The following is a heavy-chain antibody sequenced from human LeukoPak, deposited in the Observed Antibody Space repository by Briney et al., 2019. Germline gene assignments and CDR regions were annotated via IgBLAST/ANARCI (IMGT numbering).Heavy chain of an antibody. CDR3: AREAQQYSGSYYVDY. D-gene: IGHD1-26*01. J-gene: IGHJ4*02. V-gene: IGHV4-59*01. CDR2: IYYSGST. Sequence: PSETLSLTCTVSGGSISSYYWSWIRQPPGKGLEWIGYIYYSGSTNYNPSLKSRVTISVDTSKNQFSLKLSSVTAADTAVYYCAREAQQYSGSYYVDYWGQGTLVTDSS. CDR1: GGSISSYY.